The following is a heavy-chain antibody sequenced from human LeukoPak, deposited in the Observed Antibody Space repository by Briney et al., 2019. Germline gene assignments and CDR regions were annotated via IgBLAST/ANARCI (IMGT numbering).Heavy chain of an antibody. Sequence: GGSLRLSCAASGFTFTNYGMHWVRQAPGKGLEWVAVISYDGSNKYYADSVKGRFTISRDTSRNTLYLQMNSLRLEDTAVYYCAKNWNYFDYWGQGTLVTVSS. D-gene: IGHD1-1*01. CDR2: ISYDGSNK. V-gene: IGHV3-30*18. J-gene: IGHJ4*02. CDR3: AKNWNYFDY. CDR1: GFTFTNYG.